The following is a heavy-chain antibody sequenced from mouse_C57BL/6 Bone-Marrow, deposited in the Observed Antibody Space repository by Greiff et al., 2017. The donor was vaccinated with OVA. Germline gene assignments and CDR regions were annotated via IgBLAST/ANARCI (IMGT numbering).Heavy chain of an antibody. CDR2: INPYNGGT. CDR1: GYTFTDYY. J-gene: IGHJ2*01. V-gene: IGHV1-19*01. Sequence: EVQLVESGPVLVKPGASVKMSCKASGYTFTDYYMNWVKQSHGKSLEWIGVINPYNGGTSYNQKFKGKATLTVDKSSSTAYMELNSLTSEDSAVYYCARRPHYFDYWGQGTTLTVSS. CDR3: ARRPHYFDY.